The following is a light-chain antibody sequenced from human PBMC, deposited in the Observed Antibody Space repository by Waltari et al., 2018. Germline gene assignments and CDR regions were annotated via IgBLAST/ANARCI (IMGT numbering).Light chain of an antibody. J-gene: IGLJ3*02. Sequence: SYELSQPASVSVSPGQTARLTCSGEHVGPKFVSWYQQKPGQSPVVVLYEDKKRPSGLPERFSGSNSGNTAALTISGTQAMDEAEYYCQTWAGTTAVFGGGTKLTVL. V-gene: IGLV3-1*01. CDR3: QTWAGTTAV. CDR1: HVGPKF. CDR2: EDK.